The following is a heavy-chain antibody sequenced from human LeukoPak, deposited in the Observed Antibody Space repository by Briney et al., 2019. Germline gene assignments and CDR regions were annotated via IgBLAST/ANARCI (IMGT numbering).Heavy chain of an antibody. CDR3: AKELAYYGGKYFDY. D-gene: IGHD4-23*01. Sequence: GGSLRLSCAASGFTFSSYGMHWVRQAPGKGLEWVAVIWYDGSNKYYADSEKGRFTISRDNSKNTLYLQMNSLRAEDTAVYYCAKELAYYGGKYFDYWGQGTLVTVSS. J-gene: IGHJ4*02. CDR2: IWYDGSNK. CDR1: GFTFSSYG. V-gene: IGHV3-33*06.